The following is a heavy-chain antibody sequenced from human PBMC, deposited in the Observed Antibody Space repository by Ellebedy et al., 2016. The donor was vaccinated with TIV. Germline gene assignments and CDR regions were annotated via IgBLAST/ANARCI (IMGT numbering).Heavy chain of an antibody. CDR3: VSSYGDYYYYGMDV. Sequence: AASVKVSCKASGYTFTSNGISWVRQAPGQGLEWMGWMNPNSGNTGYAQKFQGRVTMTRNTSISTAYMELSSLRSEDTAVYYCVSSYGDYYYYGMDVWGQGTTVTVSS. D-gene: IGHD4-17*01. J-gene: IGHJ6*02. CDR2: MNPNSGNT. CDR1: GYTFTSNG. V-gene: IGHV1-8*02.